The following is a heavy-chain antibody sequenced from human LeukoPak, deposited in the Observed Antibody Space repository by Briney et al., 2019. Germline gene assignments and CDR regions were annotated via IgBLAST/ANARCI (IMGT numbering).Heavy chain of an antibody. J-gene: IGHJ2*01. D-gene: IGHD2-21*02. CDR3: ATEAIVVVTARDYWYFDL. CDR1: GGTFSSYA. V-gene: IGHV1-69*04. CDR2: IIPILGIP. Sequence: ASVKGSCKASGGTFSSYAISWVRQAPGQGLEWMGRIIPILGIPNYAQKFQGRVTITADKSTTTAYMELSSLRSEDTAVYYCATEAIVVVTARDYWYFDLWGRGTLVTVSS.